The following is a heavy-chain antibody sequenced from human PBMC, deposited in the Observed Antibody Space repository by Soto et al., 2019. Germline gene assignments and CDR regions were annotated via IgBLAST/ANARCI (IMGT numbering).Heavy chain of an antibody. Sequence: QVQLVQSGAEVKKPGASVKVSCKASGYTFTSYGISWVRQAPGQGLEWMGWISAYNGNTNYAQKLHGRVTMTTDTSTSTAYMELRSLSSDGTAVYYCARDAGYCSGGSCYSNHYYYYGMDVWGQGTTVTVSS. D-gene: IGHD2-15*01. J-gene: IGHJ6*02. CDR3: ARDAGYCSGGSCYSNHYYYYGMDV. CDR2: ISAYNGNT. CDR1: GYTFTSYG. V-gene: IGHV1-18*04.